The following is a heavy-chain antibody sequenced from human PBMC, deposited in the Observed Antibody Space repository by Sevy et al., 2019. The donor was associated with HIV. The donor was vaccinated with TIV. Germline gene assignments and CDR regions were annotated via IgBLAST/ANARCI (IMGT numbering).Heavy chain of an antibody. CDR2: VSYDGSHK. D-gene: IGHD2-15*01. V-gene: IGHV3-30*04. CDR1: GFTFSSYA. J-gene: IGHJ3*01. Sequence: GGSLRLSCAASGFTFSSYAMHWVRQAPGKGLEWVAVVSYDGSHKYYGDSVKGRFTISRDNSKNTVSLQMNSLRAEDTAVYYCAKGSRATGSAFDVWGQGTIVTVSS. CDR3: AKGSRATGSAFDV.